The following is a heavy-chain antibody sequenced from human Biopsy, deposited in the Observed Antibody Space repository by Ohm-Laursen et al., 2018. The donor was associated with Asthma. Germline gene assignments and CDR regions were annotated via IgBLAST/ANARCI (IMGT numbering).Heavy chain of an antibody. D-gene: IGHD2-15*01. CDR1: GFTFSSYG. J-gene: IGHJ4*02. V-gene: IGHV3-30*03. CDR3: GIVVAANPFQGDC. CDR2: ISYDGSIT. Sequence: RSLRLSCAASGFTFSSYGMHWVRQAPGKGLEWVAVISYDGSITHYADSVKGRFTISRDNSKNTVYLDISSLRIEDTAVFYCGIVVAANPFQGDCWGQGTLVTVSS.